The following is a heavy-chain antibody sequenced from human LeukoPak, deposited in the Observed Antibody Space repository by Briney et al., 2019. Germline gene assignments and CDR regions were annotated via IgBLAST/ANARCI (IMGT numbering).Heavy chain of an antibody. J-gene: IGHJ5*02. Sequence: GASVKVSCKASGYTFTLYYMHWVRQAPGQGLKWMGTINPSGGSTHYAQRFQGRVTMTRDTSTSTVDMELSSLRSEDTAVYYCARGYCSSTSCYAWFDPWGQGTLVTVSS. CDR3: ARGYCSSTSCYAWFDP. D-gene: IGHD2-2*01. V-gene: IGHV1-46*01. CDR2: INPSGGST. CDR1: GYTFTLYY.